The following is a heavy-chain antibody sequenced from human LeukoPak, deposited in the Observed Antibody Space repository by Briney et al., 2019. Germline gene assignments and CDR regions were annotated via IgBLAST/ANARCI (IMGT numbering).Heavy chain of an antibody. Sequence: SETLSLTCAVCGGSFSGYYWSWIRQPPGKGLEWIGEINHSGSTNYNPSLKSRVTISVDTSKNQFSLKLSSVTAADTAVYYCARGTYYDFWSGYYGPRNSGGMDVWGQGTTVTVSS. V-gene: IGHV4-34*01. D-gene: IGHD3-3*01. J-gene: IGHJ6*02. CDR2: INHSGST. CDR1: GGSFSGYY. CDR3: ARGTYYDFWSGYYGPRNSGGMDV.